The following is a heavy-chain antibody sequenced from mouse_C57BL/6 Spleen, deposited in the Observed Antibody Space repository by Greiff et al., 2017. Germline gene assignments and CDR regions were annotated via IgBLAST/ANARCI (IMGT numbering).Heavy chain of an antibody. CDR3: ASGGSNYVFAY. Sequence: QVQLQQPGAELVRPGSSVKLSCKASGYTFTSYWMHWVKQRPIQGLEWIGNIDPSDSETHYNQKFKDKATLTVDKSSSTAYMQLSSLTSEDSAVYYCASGGSNYVFAYWGQGTLVTVAA. V-gene: IGHV1-52*01. CDR2: IDPSDSET. D-gene: IGHD2-5*01. CDR1: GYTFTSYW. J-gene: IGHJ3*01.